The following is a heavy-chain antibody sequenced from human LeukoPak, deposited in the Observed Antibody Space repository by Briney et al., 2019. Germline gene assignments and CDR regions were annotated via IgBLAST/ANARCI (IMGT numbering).Heavy chain of an antibody. CDR3: AKNDYASGSYYYFDY. Sequence: TGGSLRLSCAASGFTFSNYGMHWLRQAPGKGLEWVAFIRLDGSNKYYADSVKGRFTISRDNSKNTLYLQMNSLRAEDTAVYYCAKNDYASGSYYYFDYWGQGTLVTVSS. V-gene: IGHV3-30*02. D-gene: IGHD3-10*01. CDR1: GFTFSNYG. CDR2: IRLDGSNK. J-gene: IGHJ4*02.